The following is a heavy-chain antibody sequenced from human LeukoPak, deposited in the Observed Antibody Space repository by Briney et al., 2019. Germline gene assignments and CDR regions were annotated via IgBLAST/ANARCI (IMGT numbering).Heavy chain of an antibody. CDR3: ARATYDSSAVDAFDI. Sequence: GGSLRLSCAASGFTFSSYTMNWVRQAPGKGLEWVSSISGSSRHKYYADSVKGRFTISRDNAKNSLYLQMNTLRAEDTAVHYCARATYDSSAVDAFDIWGQGTMVTVSP. CDR1: GFTFSSYT. V-gene: IGHV3-21*04. D-gene: IGHD3-22*01. CDR2: ISGSSRHK. J-gene: IGHJ3*02.